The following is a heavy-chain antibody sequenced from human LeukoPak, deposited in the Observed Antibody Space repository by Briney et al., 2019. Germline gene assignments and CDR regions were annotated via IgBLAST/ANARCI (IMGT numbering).Heavy chain of an antibody. CDR1: GFTFSSYA. D-gene: IGHD3-22*01. J-gene: IGHJ4*02. CDR2: ISGSGGST. CDR3: ARIPYYYDSSGYYSLDY. Sequence: GGSLRLSCAASGFTFSSYAMSWVRQAPGKGLEWVSAISGSGGSTYYADSVKGRFTISRDNSKNTLYLQMNSLRAEDTAVYYCARIPYYYDSSGYYSLDYWGQGTLVIVSS. V-gene: IGHV3-23*01.